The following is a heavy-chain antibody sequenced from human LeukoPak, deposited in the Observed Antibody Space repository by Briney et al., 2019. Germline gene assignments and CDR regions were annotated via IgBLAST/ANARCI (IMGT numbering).Heavy chain of an antibody. J-gene: IGHJ4*02. V-gene: IGHV4-38-2*01. CDR2: IYHSGST. Sequence: PSETLSLTCAVSSYSMSSGYYWGWIRQPPGKGLEWIGSIYHSGSTYYNPSLKSRVTISVDTSKNQFSLKLSSVTAADTAVYYCARVQVAATISFDYWGQGTRVTVSS. CDR1: SYSMSSGYY. D-gene: IGHD5-12*01. CDR3: ARVQVAATISFDY.